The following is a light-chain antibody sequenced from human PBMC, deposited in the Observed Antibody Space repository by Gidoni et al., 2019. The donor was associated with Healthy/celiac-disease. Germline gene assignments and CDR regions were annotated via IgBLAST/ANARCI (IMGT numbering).Light chain of an antibody. Sequence: QSVLTQPPSASGTPGQRVTISCSGSSSNIGSNYVYWYQQLPGTAPKLLIYRNNQRPSGVPDRFSGSKSGTSASLAIRGLRSEDEADYYCAAWDDSLSGVVFGGGTKLTV. J-gene: IGLJ2*01. CDR1: SSNIGSNY. CDR3: AAWDDSLSGVV. V-gene: IGLV1-47*01. CDR2: RNN.